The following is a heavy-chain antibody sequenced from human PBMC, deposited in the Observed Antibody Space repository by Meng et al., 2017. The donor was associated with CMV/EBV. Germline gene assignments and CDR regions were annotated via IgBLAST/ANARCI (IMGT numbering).Heavy chain of an antibody. CDR3: ATDILTHFDY. V-gene: IGHV1-18*01. CDR1: GYTFTSYG. CDR2: ISTYNGNT. Sequence: QVHLVPPGAEVKEPGASVKVSCKASGYTFTSYGISWVRQAPGQGLEWMGWISTYNGNTNYAQKLQGRVTMTTDTSTSTAYMELRSLRSDDTAVYYCATDILTHFDYWGQGTLVTVSS. J-gene: IGHJ4*02. D-gene: IGHD3-9*01.